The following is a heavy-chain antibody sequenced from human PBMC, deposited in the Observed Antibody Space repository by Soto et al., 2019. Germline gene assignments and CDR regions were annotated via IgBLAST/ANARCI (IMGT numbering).Heavy chain of an antibody. CDR3: ARRLRWLVNFDY. D-gene: IGHD6-19*01. Sequence: PSETLSLTCAVYGGPFSGYYWSWIRQPPGEGLEWIGEINHSGSTNYNPSLKSRVTISVDTSKNQFSLKLSSVTAADTAVYYCARRLRWLVNFDYWGQGTLVTVSS. CDR1: GGPFSGYY. CDR2: INHSGST. V-gene: IGHV4-34*01. J-gene: IGHJ4*02.